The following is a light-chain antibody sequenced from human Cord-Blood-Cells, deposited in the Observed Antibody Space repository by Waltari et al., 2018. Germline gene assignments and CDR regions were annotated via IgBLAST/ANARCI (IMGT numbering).Light chain of an antibody. CDR1: SSDFGSYNL. CDR3: CSYAGSSTWV. V-gene: IGLV2-23*01. CDR2: EGS. Sequence: QSALTQPASVSGSPGQSIPISCPGTSSDFGSYNLVSWYQQHPGKAPKRMIYEGSKRPSGVSNRFSGSKSGNTASLTISGLQAEDEADYYCCSYAGSSTWVFGGGTKLTVL. J-gene: IGLJ3*02.